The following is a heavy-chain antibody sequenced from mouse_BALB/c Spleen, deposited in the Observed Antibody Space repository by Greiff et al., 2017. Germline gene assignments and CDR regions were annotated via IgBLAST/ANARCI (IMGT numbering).Heavy chain of an antibody. J-gene: IGHJ3*01. CDR3: ARGTRQLGWFAY. D-gene: IGHD3-2*01. CDR2: IDPYYGGT. CDR1: GYSFTGYN. V-gene: IGHV1-39*01. Sequence: EVQLVESGPELEKPGASVKISCKASGYSFTGYNMNWVQQSNGKSLEWIGNIDPYYGGTSYNQKFKGKATLTVDKSSSTAYMQLKSLTSEDSAVYYCARGTRQLGWFAYWGQGTLVTVSA.